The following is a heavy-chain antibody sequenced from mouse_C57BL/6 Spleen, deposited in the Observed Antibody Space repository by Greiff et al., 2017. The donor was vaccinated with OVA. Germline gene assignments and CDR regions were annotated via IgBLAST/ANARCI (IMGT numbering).Heavy chain of an antibody. CDR1: GYTFTDYY. CDR3: ARVGGTITTVVANWYFDV. Sequence: QVQLQQSGPELVKPGASVKISCKASGYTFTDYYINWVKQRPGQGLEWIGWIFPGSGSTYYNEKFKGKATLTVDKSSSTAYMLLSSLTSEDSAVYFCARVGGTITTVVANWYFDVWGTGTTVTVSS. CDR2: IFPGSGST. V-gene: IGHV1-75*01. D-gene: IGHD1-1*01. J-gene: IGHJ1*03.